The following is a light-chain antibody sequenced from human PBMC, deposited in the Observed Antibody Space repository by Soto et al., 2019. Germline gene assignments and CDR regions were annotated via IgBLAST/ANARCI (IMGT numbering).Light chain of an antibody. CDR1: SSNIGAGYD. Sequence: QSVLTQPPSVSGAPGQRVTISCTGSSSNIGAGYDVHWYQQVAETAPKLLIYGNTNRPSGVPDRFSGSKSGTSASLAITGLQAEDEADYYCQSYDSSLSGHVVFGGGTKLTVL. J-gene: IGLJ2*01. V-gene: IGLV1-40*01. CDR2: GNT. CDR3: QSYDSSLSGHVV.